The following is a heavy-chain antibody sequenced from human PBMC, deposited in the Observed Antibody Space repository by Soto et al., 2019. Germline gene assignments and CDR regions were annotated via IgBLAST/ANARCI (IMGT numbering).Heavy chain of an antibody. D-gene: IGHD6-19*01. J-gene: IGHJ3*02. V-gene: IGHV4-34*01. CDR1: GGSFSGYY. CDR3: ARLVAGTTGDAFDI. CDR2: INHSGST. Sequence: SETLSLTCAVYGGSFSGYYWSWIRQPPGKGLEWIGEINHSGSTNYNPSLKSRVTISVDTSKNQFSMKLSSVTAADTAVYYCARLVAGTTGDAFDIWGQGTMVTVSS.